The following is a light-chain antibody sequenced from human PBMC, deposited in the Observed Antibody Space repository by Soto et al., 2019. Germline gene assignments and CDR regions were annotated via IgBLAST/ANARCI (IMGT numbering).Light chain of an antibody. CDR3: QQRNDWPRT. CDR2: GSS. V-gene: IGKV3-15*01. CDR1: QSIRSA. Sequence: DIVITQSPDSLSVSPGARANLSCRASQSIRSALAWYQQKPGQAPRLLIYGSSNRANGVPARFSASGSGTEFTLTITSLQPEDFAVYYCQQRNDWPRTFGQGTKVDIK. J-gene: IGKJ1*01.